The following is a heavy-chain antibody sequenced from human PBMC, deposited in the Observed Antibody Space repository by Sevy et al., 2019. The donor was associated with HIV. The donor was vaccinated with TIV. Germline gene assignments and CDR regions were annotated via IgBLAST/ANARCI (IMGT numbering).Heavy chain of an antibody. CDR2: FFYSDNF. J-gene: IGHJ4*02. CDR3: ARGVGGPGVMISFGGVKYGFDF. CDR1: GDSLSSADFY. Sequence: SETLSLTCSVSGDSLSSADFYWSWVRQPPGKGLEWIGYFFYSDNFYYNPSLKSRLTISVDTSKNQFSLKLTSVTAADSAVYYCARGVGGPGVMISFGGVKYGFDFWGQGALVTVSS. V-gene: IGHV4-30-4*01. D-gene: IGHD3-16*01.